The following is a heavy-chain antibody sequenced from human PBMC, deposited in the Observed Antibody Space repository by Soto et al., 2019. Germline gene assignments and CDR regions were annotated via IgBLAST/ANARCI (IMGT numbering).Heavy chain of an antibody. CDR3: ARDLGRTAAGYYYYYAMDV. CDR1: GFTFSNYW. Sequence: GGSLRLSCAACGFTFSNYWMNWVRQAPGKGLEWVANIKQDGSEKYFVDSVKGRFTISRDNAKNSLYLQMNSLRAEDTAVYYCARDLGRTAAGYYYYYAMDVWGQGTTVTVSS. V-gene: IGHV3-7*01. J-gene: IGHJ6*02. CDR2: IKQDGSEK. D-gene: IGHD2-2*01.